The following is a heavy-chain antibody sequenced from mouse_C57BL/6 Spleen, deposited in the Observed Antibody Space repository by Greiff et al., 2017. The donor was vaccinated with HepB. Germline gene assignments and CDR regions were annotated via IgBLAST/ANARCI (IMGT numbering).Heavy chain of an antibody. CDR1: GYTFTNYW. D-gene: IGHD1-1*01. Sequence: VKLMESGAELVRPGTSVKMSCKASGYTFTNYWIGWAKQRPGHGLEWIGDIYPGGGYTNYNEKFKGKATLTADKSSSTAYMQFSSLTSEDSAIYYCARAGIITTVVDYWYFDVWGTGTTVTVSS. CDR2: IYPGGGYT. CDR3: ARAGIITTVVDYWYFDV. J-gene: IGHJ1*03. V-gene: IGHV1-63*01.